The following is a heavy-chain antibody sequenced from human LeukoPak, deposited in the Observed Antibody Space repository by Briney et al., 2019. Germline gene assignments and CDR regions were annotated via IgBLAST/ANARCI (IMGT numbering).Heavy chain of an antibody. Sequence: ASMKVSCKASGYTFTGYYMHWVRQAPGQGLEWMGWINPNSGGTNYAQKFQGRVTMTRDTSISTAYMELSRLRSDDTAVYYCAREGSPYVWGSYRLFDYWGQGTLVTVSS. CDR3: AREGSPYVWGSYRLFDY. J-gene: IGHJ4*02. V-gene: IGHV1-2*02. CDR1: GYTFTGYY. CDR2: INPNSGGT. D-gene: IGHD3-16*02.